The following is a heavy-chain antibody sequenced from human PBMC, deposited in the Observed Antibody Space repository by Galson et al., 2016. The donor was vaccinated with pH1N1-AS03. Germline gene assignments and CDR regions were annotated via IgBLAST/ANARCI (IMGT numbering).Heavy chain of an antibody. CDR2: IRSTGTTI. J-gene: IGHJ4*02. Sequence: SLRLSCADSGFTSGSPAFGGHTMNWVRQAPGKGLEWISYIRSTGTTIYYADSVKGRFTTSRDHGRKFLYLQMNSLRPEDTALYFCVKDTTPGGLDYWGQGSLVTVSS. D-gene: IGHD3-16*01. V-gene: IGHV3-48*04. CDR1: GFTSGSPAFGGHT. CDR3: VKDTTPGGLDY.